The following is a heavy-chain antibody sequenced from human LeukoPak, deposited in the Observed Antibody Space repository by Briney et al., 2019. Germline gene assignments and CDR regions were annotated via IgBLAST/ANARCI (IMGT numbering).Heavy chain of an antibody. V-gene: IGHV4-59*01. CDR1: PDSTTSDF. Sequence: SETLSLTCTVSPDSTTSDFWGCVRQPPGKGREWNGEVHRSGSPNYNPSLQRQVTISIDRSRTQIALEWCAVDAADTAVYYGAREILGGVNRAASWGEGTPVTASS. CDR2: VHRSGSP. J-gene: IGHJ5*02. CDR3: AREILGGVNRAAS. D-gene: IGHD1-14*01.